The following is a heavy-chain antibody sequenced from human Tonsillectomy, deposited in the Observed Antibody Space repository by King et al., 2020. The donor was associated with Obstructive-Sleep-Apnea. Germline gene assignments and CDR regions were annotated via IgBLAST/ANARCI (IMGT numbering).Heavy chain of an antibody. J-gene: IGHJ4*02. D-gene: IGHD4-17*01. CDR2: IRYDGSNK. CDR3: AKDRALDYGFDY. V-gene: IGHV3-30*02. CDR1: GFTFSNYG. Sequence: VQLVQSGGGVVQPGRSLRLSCAASGFTFSNYGMHWVRQAPGKGLEWVAFIRYDGSNKYYADSVKGRFTISIDNSKNTLYLQMNSLRAEDTAVYYCAKDRALDYGFDYWGQGTLVTVSS.